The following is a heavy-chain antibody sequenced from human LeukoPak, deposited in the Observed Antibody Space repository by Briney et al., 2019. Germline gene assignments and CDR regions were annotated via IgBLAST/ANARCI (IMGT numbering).Heavy chain of an antibody. CDR3: ARDTTVTGWFDP. CDR1: GGSISSSSYY. Sequence: SETLSLTCTVSGGSISSSSYYWGWIRQPPGKGLEWIGSIYYSGSTYYNPSLKSRVTISVDTSKNQFSLKLSSVTAADTAVYYRARDTTVTGWFDPWGQGTLVTVSS. J-gene: IGHJ5*02. D-gene: IGHD4-17*01. V-gene: IGHV4-39*07. CDR2: IYYSGST.